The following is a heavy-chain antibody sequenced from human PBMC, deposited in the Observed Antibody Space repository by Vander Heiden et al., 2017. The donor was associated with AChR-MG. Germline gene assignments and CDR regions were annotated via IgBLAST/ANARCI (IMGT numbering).Heavy chain of an antibody. Sequence: EVQLVQSGAEVKKPGESLKISCKGSGDSFTSDWIGWVRQMPGKGLEWMGIIYPGDSDTRYSPSFQGQVTISADKSISTAHLQWSSLKASDTAMYYCARQSYSSGRYHGFDIWSQGTMVTVSS. V-gene: IGHV5-51*01. D-gene: IGHD6-19*01. J-gene: IGHJ3*02. CDR3: ARQSYSSGRYHGFDI. CDR2: IYPGDSDT. CDR1: GDSFTSDW.